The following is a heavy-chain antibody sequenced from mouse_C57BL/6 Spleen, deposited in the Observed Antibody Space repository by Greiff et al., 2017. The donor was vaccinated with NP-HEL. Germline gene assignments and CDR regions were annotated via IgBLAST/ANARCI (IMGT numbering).Heavy chain of an antibody. CDR3: TRDRAVDYAMGY. CDR2: ISSGGDYI. Sequence: EVHLVESGEGLVKPGGSLKLSCAASGFTFSSYAMSWVRQTPEKRLEWVAYISSGGDYIYYADTVKGRFTISRDNARNTLYLQMSSLKSEDTAMYYCTRDRAVDYAMGYWGQGTSVTVSS. V-gene: IGHV5-9-1*02. J-gene: IGHJ4*01. CDR1: GFTFSSYA. D-gene: IGHD1-1*01.